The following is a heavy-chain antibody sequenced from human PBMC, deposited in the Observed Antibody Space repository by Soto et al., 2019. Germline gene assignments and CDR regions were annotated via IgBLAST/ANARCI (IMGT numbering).Heavy chain of an antibody. D-gene: IGHD2-15*01. CDR2: FYYSGIT. CDR3: ASSGGPEGDWFDP. CDR1: GGPIRRRGYY. J-gene: IGHJ5*02. V-gene: IGHV4-31*03. Sequence: SETLSLTCTVSGGPIRRRGYYWSWIRHRPGEGLEWIGFFYYSGITDYNPSLRSRVTISADTSRNQVSLNMYSVTAADTAVYYCASSGGPEGDWFDPWGQGTLVTVSS.